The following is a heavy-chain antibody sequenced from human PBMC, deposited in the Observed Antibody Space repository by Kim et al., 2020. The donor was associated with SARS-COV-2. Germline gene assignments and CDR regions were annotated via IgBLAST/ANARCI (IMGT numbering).Heavy chain of an antibody. D-gene: IGHD2-21*01. J-gene: IGHJ6*02. CDR3: ARARMWYGMDV. CDR2: ST. V-gene: IGHV4-30-2*01. Sequence: STYYNPPRKSPVTISVDRSKRQFSLRLPSVTAADTAVYYCARARMWYGMDVWGQGTTVTVSS.